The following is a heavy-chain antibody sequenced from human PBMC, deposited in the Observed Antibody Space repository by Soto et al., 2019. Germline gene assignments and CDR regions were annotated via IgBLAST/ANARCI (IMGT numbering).Heavy chain of an antibody. J-gene: IGHJ5*02. CDR3: ARAGDCTNGVCNWFDP. Sequence: GGSLRLSCAASGFTFSSYWMHWVRQAPGKGLVWVSRINSDGSTTGYADSVKGRFTISRDNAKNTLYLQMNSPRAEDTAVYYCARAGDCTNGVCNWFDPWGQGTLDTVSS. CDR2: INSDGSTT. V-gene: IGHV3-74*01. CDR1: GFTFSSYW. D-gene: IGHD2-8*01.